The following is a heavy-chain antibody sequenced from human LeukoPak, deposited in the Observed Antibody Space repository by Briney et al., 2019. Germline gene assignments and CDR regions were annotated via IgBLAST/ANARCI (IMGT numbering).Heavy chain of an antibody. D-gene: IGHD5-12*01. J-gene: IGHJ4*02. CDR3: ARGGGAYSGYDLDY. CDR1: GGSISSGGYY. V-gene: IGHV4-31*03. Sequence: PSETLSLTCTVSGGSISSGGYYWSWIRQHPGKGLEWIGYIYYSGSTCYNPSLKSRVTISVDTSKNQFSLKLSSVTAADTAVYYCARGGGAYSGYDLDYWGQGTLVTVSS. CDR2: IYYSGST.